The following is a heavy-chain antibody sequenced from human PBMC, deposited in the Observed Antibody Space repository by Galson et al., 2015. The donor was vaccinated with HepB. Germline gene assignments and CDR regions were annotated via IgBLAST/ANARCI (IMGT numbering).Heavy chain of an antibody. D-gene: IGHD6-19*01. CDR2: ITPSGDNT. J-gene: IGHJ4*02. CDR3: AKVFPEKTDGWYRQALYYFDS. Sequence: SLRLSCAASGFTFSYYAMSWVRQAPGKGLEWISAITPSGDNTYSADSMKGRFTISRDNSRYTLFLQLNSLRAGDTAIYFCAKVFPEKTDGWYRQALYYFDSWGQGTRVTVSS. CDR1: GFTFSYYA. V-gene: IGHV3-23*01.